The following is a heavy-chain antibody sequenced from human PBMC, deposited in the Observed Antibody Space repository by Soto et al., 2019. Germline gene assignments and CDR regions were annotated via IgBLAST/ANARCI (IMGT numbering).Heavy chain of an antibody. CDR1: VFTFSSYA. J-gene: IGHJ6*02. CDR3: ARDHFSSDRSVSYSMEV. Sequence: VGSLRLSCASSVFTFSSYALHCVRHSPGEWLEWVAVISNDRGNKYYADSVKGRFTISRDNSKSTVYLQMDRLRAEDTAVYYCARDHFSSDRSVSYSMEVWGQATSVNVSS. V-gene: IGHV3-30-3*01. CDR2: ISNDRGNK. D-gene: IGHD6-19*01.